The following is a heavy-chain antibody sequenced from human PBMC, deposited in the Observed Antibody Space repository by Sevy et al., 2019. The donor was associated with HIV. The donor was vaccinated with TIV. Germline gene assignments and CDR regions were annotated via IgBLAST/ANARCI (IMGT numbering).Heavy chain of an antibody. J-gene: IGHJ4*01. CDR1: GVSFSDYY. CDR2: VSQSGSA. D-gene: IGHD2-15*01. CDR3: ARGPLFSPEYCSGGTCPTIDF. Sequence: SETLSLTCAVSGVSFSDYYWAWIRQAPGKGLEWIGEVSQSGSANYHPPPRRRVIMSLDTSKNHVSLKLTSVAAADTAMYYCARGPLFSPEYCSGGTCPTIDFWSQGTLVTVSS. V-gene: IGHV4-34*01.